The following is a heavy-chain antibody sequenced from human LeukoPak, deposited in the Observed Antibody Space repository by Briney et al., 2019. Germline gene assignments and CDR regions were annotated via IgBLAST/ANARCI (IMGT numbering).Heavy chain of an antibody. Sequence: ASVKVSCKASGYTFTSYGISWVRQAPGQGLEWMGWISAYNGNTNYAQKLQGRVTMTTDTSTSTAYMELRSLRSDDTAVYYCARGDYDILTGYYPLDYWGQGTLVTVPS. CDR3: ARGDYDILTGYYPLDY. CDR1: GYTFTSYG. J-gene: IGHJ4*02. V-gene: IGHV1-18*01. D-gene: IGHD3-9*01. CDR2: ISAYNGNT.